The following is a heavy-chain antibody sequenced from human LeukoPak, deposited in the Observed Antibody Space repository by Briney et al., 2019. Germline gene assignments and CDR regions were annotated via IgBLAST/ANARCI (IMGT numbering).Heavy chain of an antibody. CDR3: ALNYYDSSGFWFDP. D-gene: IGHD3-22*01. Sequence: ASVKVSCKASGYTSTGYYMHWVRQAPGQGLEGMGWINPNSGGTNYAQKFQGRVTMTRDTSISPAYMELSRLRSDDTAVYYCALNYYDSSGFWFDPWGQGTLVTVSS. V-gene: IGHV1-2*02. CDR2: INPNSGGT. CDR1: GYTSTGYY. J-gene: IGHJ5*02.